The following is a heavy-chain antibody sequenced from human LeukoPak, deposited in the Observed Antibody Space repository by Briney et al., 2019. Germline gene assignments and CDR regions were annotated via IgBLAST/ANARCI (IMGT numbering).Heavy chain of an antibody. CDR2: IRYDGSNK. D-gene: IGHD3-3*01. J-gene: IGHJ5*02. V-gene: IGHV3-30*02. CDR1: GFTFSSYG. CDR3: AKAPEGGWSGYSNWFDP. Sequence: GGSLRLSCAASGFTFSSYGMHWVRQAPGKGLEWVAFIRYDGSNKYYADSVKGRFTISRDNSKNTLYLQMNSLRAEDTAVYYCAKAPEGGWSGYSNWFDPWGQGTLVTVSS.